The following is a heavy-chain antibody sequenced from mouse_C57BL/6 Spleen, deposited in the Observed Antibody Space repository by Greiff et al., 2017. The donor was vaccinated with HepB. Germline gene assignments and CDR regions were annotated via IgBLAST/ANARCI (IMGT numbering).Heavy chain of an antibody. CDR3: ASSSYGSNRDYFDY. Sequence: VKLMESGAELAKPGASVKLSCKASGYTFTSYWMHWVKQRPGQGLEWIGYINPSSGYTKYNQKFKDKATLTADKSSSTAYMQLSSLTYDYSAVYYCASSSYGSNRDYFDYWGQGTTLTVSS. CDR2: INPSSGYT. J-gene: IGHJ2*01. V-gene: IGHV1-7*01. D-gene: IGHD1-1*01. CDR1: GYTFTSYW.